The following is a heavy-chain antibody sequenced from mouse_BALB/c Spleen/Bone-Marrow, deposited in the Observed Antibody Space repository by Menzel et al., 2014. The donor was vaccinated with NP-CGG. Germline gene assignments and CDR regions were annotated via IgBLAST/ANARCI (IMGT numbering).Heavy chain of an antibody. V-gene: IGHV14-3*02. CDR1: GFNIKDTY. J-gene: IGHJ2*01. CDR2: IDPANGNT. Sequence: EVQLQQSGAELVKPGASVKLPCTASGFNIKDTYMHWVKQRPERGLEWIGRIDPANGNTKYDPKFQGKATIAADTSSNTAYLQLSSLTSEDTAVYYCVRSREYYFDYWGQGTTLTVSS. D-gene: IGHD1-1*01. CDR3: VRSREYYFDY.